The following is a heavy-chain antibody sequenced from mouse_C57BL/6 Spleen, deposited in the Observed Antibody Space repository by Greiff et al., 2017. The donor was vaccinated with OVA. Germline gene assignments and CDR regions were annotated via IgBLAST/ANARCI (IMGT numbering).Heavy chain of an antibody. Sequence: EVKLMESGGGLVKPGGSLKLSCAASGFTFSDYGMHWVRQAPEKGLEWVAYISSGSSTIYYADTVKGRFTISRDNAKNTLFLQMTSLRSEDTAMYYCARPNHYYGSSYWYFDVWGTGTTVTVSS. J-gene: IGHJ1*03. V-gene: IGHV5-17*01. CDR1: GFTFSDYG. CDR2: ISSGSSTI. D-gene: IGHD1-1*01. CDR3: ARPNHYYGSSYWYFDV.